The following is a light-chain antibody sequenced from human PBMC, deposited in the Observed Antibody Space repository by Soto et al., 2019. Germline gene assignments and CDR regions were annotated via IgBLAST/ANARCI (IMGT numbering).Light chain of an antibody. J-gene: IGLJ1*01. Sequence: QSVLTQPPSVSGAPGQRVTISYTGSSSNIGAGYDVHWYQQLPGTAPKLLIYGNSNRPSGVPDRFSGSKSGTSAPLAITGLQAEDEADYYCQSYDSSLSGYVFGTGTKVTVL. CDR1: SSNIGAGYD. V-gene: IGLV1-40*01. CDR3: QSYDSSLSGYV. CDR2: GNS.